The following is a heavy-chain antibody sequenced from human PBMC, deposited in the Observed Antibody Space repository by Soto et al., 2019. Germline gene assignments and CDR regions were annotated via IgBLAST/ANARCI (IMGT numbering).Heavy chain of an antibody. D-gene: IGHD2-2*01. CDR2: SIPNFGTA. CDR1: GGTFSSYA. J-gene: IGHJ5*02. CDR3: ARDPIVVVPSATARNWFDP. V-gene: IGHV1-69*13. Sequence: SVKVSCKASGGTFSSYAISWVRQAPGQGLEWMGGSIPNFGTANYAQKFQGRVSISAYEPTVTAYMELSSRISEATAVSYCARDPIVVVPSATARNWFDPCG.